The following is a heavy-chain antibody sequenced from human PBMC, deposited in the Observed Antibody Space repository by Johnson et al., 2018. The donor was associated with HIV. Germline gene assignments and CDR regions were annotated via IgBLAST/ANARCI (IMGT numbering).Heavy chain of an antibody. CDR1: GFVFGAYG. J-gene: IGHJ3*02. V-gene: IGHV3-NL1*01. CDR2: IHGGGSI. Sequence: QVQLVESGGGVVQPGGSLRLSCAASGFVFGAYGMHWVRQAPGKGLEWVSVIHGGGSIYYEDSVKGRFTISRDTAKNTLYLQMNNLRPEDTALYYCARRLWFRNLYDAFDIVGGTIGWSAFDIWGKGTMVTVSS. D-gene: IGHD1-26*01. CDR3: ARRLWFRNLYDAFDIVGGTIGWSAFDI.